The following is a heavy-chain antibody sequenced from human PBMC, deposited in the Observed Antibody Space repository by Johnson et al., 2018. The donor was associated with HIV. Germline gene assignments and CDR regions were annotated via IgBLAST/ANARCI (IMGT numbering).Heavy chain of an antibody. CDR3: TICITMIVVVTTDAFDI. Sequence: AAGGVTFSNAWMSWVRQAPGKGLEWVGRIKSKTDGGTTDYAAPVKGRFTISRDDSKNTLYLQMNSLKTEDTAVYYCTICITMIVVVTTDAFDIWGQGTMVTVSS. CDR2: IKSKTDGGTT. D-gene: IGHD3-22*01. J-gene: IGHJ3*02. V-gene: IGHV3-15*01. CDR1: GVTFSNAW.